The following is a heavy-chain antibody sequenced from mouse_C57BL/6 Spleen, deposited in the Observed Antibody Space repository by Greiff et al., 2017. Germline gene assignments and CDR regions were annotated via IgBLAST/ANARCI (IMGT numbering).Heavy chain of an antibody. CDR2: ISYDGSN. CDR3: AREDTTLFDY. D-gene: IGHD1-1*01. V-gene: IGHV3-6*01. Sequence: EVKVEESGPGLVKPSQSLSLTCSVTGYSITSGYYWNWIRPFPGTKLEWMGYISYDGSNKYNPYLKNRISITRDTSKNQFVLKLNSVTTEDTATYYCAREDTTLFDYWGQGTTLTVSS. CDR1: GYSITSGYY. J-gene: IGHJ2*01.